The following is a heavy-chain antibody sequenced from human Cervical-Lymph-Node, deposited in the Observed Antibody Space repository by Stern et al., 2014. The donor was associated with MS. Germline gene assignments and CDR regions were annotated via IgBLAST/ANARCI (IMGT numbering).Heavy chain of an antibody. Sequence: VQLVESGAEVKKPGASVKVSCKASGYTFTDYYMHWVRQAPGQGLEWMGRINPNSGGTNYAQKFQGRVNMTRDTSISTDYMELSRLRSDDTAVYYCAMGNGVNDYYYGMDVWGQGTTVTVSS. CDR2: INPNSGGT. CDR1: GYTFTDYY. CDR3: AMGNGVNDYYYGMDV. V-gene: IGHV1-2*06. D-gene: IGHD4-23*01. J-gene: IGHJ6*02.